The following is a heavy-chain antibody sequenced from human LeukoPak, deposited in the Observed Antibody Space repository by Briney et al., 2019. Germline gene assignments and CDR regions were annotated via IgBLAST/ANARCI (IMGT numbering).Heavy chain of an antibody. V-gene: IGHV4-34*01. D-gene: IGHD3-10*01. CDR1: GGSFSGYY. J-gene: IGHJ6*02. Sequence: SETLSLTCAVYGGSFSGYYWSWIRQPPGKGLEWIGEINHSGSTNYNPSLKSRVTISVDTSKNQFSLKLSSVTAADTAVYYCARVGLLWFGELSRGYYYGMDVWGQGTTVTVSS. CDR2: INHSGST. CDR3: ARVGLLWFGELSRGYYYGMDV.